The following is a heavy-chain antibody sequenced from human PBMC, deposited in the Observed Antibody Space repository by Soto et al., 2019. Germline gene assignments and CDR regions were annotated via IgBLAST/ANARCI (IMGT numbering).Heavy chain of an antibody. CDR3: ARLREALWFGELLIDYMDV. V-gene: IGHV5-51*01. CDR2: IYPGDSDT. Sequence: PGESLKISCTGSGYSFTRYWIGWVRQMPGKGLEWMGIIYPGDSDTRYSPSFQGQVTISADKSISTAYLQWSSLKASDTAMYYCARLREALWFGELLIDYMDVWGKGTTVTVSS. D-gene: IGHD3-10*01. CDR1: GYSFTRYW. J-gene: IGHJ6*03.